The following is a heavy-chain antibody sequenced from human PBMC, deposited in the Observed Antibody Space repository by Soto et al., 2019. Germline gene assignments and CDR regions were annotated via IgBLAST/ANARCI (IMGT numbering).Heavy chain of an antibody. Sequence: EVQLLESGGGLVRPGGSLRVSCAASGFTFSSNALGWVRQAPGKGLEWVSAISGSGGSTYYADSVKGRFTISRDNSKNTLYLQMNSLRAEDTAVYYCAKDIVGATVNWFDPWGQGTLVTVSS. CDR1: GFTFSSNA. V-gene: IGHV3-23*01. D-gene: IGHD1-26*01. CDR3: AKDIVGATVNWFDP. J-gene: IGHJ5*02. CDR2: ISGSGGST.